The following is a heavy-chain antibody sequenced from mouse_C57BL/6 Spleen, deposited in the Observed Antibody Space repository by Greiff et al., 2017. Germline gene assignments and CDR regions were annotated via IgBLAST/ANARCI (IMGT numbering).Heavy chain of an antibody. D-gene: IGHD2-5*01. CDR3: ARGSNRGYAMDY. Sequence: QVQLQQPGAELVMPGASVKLSCKASGYTFTSYWMHWVKQRPGQGLEWIGEIDPSDSYTNYNQKFKGKSTLTVDKSSSTAYMQLSSLTSEDSAVXYCARGSNRGYAMDYWGQGTSVTVSS. CDR2: IDPSDSYT. J-gene: IGHJ4*01. V-gene: IGHV1-69*01. CDR1: GYTFTSYW.